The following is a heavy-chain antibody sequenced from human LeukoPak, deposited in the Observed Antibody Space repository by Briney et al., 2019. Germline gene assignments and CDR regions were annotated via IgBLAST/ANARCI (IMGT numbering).Heavy chain of an antibody. J-gene: IGHJ6*03. V-gene: IGHV4-61*02. CDR1: GGSISSGSYY. D-gene: IGHD3-10*01. CDR3: ARVAMVRGVPLSYYYYMDV. CDR2: IYTSGST. Sequence: SEILSLTCTVSGGSISSGSYYWSWIRQPAGKGLEWIGRIYTSGSTNYNPSLKSRVTISVDTSKNQFSLKLSSVTAADTAVYYCARVAMVRGVPLSYYYYMDVWGKGTTVTISS.